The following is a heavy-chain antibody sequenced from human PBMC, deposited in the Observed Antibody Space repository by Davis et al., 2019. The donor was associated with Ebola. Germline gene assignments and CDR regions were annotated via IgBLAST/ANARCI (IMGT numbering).Heavy chain of an antibody. CDR2: ISDDGTNK. D-gene: IGHD6-19*01. Sequence: PGGSLRLSCAASGFTFSSYGMHWVRQAPGKGLEWVTIISDDGTNKFYGDSVKGRFTISRDNSNNTLFPQMNSLRADDTAVYFCAKDASSGYSSGWYFDYWGQGILVTVSS. CDR3: AKDASSGYSSGWYFDY. J-gene: IGHJ4*02. V-gene: IGHV3-30*18. CDR1: GFTFSSYG.